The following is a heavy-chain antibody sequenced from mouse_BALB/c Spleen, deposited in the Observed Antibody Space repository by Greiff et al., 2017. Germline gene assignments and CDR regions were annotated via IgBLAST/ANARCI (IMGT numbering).Heavy chain of an antibody. J-gene: IGHJ3*01. CDR1: GFNIKDYY. Sequence: EVQLQQSGAELVRSGASVKLSCTASGFNIKDYYMHWVKQRPEQGLEWIGWIDPENGDTEYAPKFQGKATMTADTSSNTAYLQLSSLTSEDTAVYYGNAYRYAWFAYWGQGTLVTVSA. CDR2: IDPENGDT. CDR3: NAYRYAWFAY. V-gene: IGHV14-4*02. D-gene: IGHD2-14*01.